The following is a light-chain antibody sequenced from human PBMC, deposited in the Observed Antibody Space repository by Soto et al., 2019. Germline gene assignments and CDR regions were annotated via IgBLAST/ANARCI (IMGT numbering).Light chain of an antibody. CDR2: AGS. CDR3: QQYYSIPT. J-gene: IGKJ1*01. V-gene: IGKV1-27*01. Sequence: DIEITQSPSSLSASVGDRVTITCRASQGISNHLAWYQQKPGKAPKLLIYAGSTLQSGVPSRFSGSGSGTDFTLTISSLQAEDVAVYYCQQYYSIPTFGQGTKVEIK. CDR1: QGISNH.